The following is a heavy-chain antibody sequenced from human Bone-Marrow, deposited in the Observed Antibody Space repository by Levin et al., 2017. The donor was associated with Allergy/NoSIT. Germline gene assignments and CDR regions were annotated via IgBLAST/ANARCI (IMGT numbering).Heavy chain of an antibody. V-gene: IGHV4-61*01. CDR1: GDSVSSGTYY. J-gene: IGHJ5*02. D-gene: IGHD2-8*01. Sequence: SQTLSLTCTVSGDSVSSGTYYWSWIRQPPGKELELIGYISNTGSTNYSPSLKSRVTISLDTSKNQFSLNLRSVTAADTALYYCARMYGRGPVDPWGQGALVTVSS. CDR2: ISNTGST. CDR3: ARMYGRGPVDP.